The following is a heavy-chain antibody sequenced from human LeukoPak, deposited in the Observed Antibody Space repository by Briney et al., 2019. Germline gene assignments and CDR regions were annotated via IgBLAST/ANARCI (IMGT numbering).Heavy chain of an antibody. Sequence: GGSLRLSCAASGFTVSTNFMSWVRQAPGKGLEWVSVMYAGGDTYYADSVKGRFTISRDNSKNTLYLQMNSLRAEDTAVYYCARSGSGWFDYWGQGTLVTASS. CDR2: MYAGGDT. CDR1: GFTVSTNF. J-gene: IGHJ4*02. V-gene: IGHV3-53*01. D-gene: IGHD6-19*01. CDR3: ARSGSGWFDY.